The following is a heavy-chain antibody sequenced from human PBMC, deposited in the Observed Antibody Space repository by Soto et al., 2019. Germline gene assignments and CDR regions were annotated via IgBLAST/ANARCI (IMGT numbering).Heavy chain of an antibody. J-gene: IGHJ4*02. Sequence: QVQVVESGGGVVQPGGSLRLSCAASGFTFSSFGIHWVRQAPGKGLEWVAVISYDGIDKNYGDSVKGRFTISRENSKNMVYLQMNSLRAEDTAVYYCAKDLREMATIRPDYWGQGILVTVSS. CDR3: AKDLREMATIRPDY. CDR1: GFTFSSFG. CDR2: ISYDGIDK. V-gene: IGHV3-30*18. D-gene: IGHD5-12*01.